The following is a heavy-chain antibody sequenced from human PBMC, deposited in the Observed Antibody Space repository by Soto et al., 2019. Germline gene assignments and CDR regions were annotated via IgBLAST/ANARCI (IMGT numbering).Heavy chain of an antibody. D-gene: IGHD3-10*01. CDR1: GFSLSTTGEG. Sequence: QITFRESGPTLVKATQTLTLTCTFSGFSLSTTGEGVAWIRQPPGKALECLALIYWDDDKRYSPSLKGKLTITKDTSNNQVFLTLANMDPMDTATYYCAHSVGVGEFRDYWGQGTLVTVAS. J-gene: IGHJ4*02. V-gene: IGHV2-5*02. CDR3: AHSVGVGEFRDY. CDR2: IYWDDDK.